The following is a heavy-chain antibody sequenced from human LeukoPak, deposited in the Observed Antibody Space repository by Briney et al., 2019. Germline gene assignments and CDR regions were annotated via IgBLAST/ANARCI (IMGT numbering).Heavy chain of an antibody. V-gene: IGHV3-15*01. D-gene: IGHD2-15*01. CDR2: LKRRGGK. CDR1: GFSLSDAW. J-gene: IGHJ4*02. CDR3: SQPSRGY. Sequence: GGSLRLSCVASGFSLSDAWMSWVRQAPGKGLGWVGGLKRRGGKDDGDSMNARFIVSRNDSKNTMYLQMNGLKPEDTGLYYCSQPSRGYWGQGTQVTVSS.